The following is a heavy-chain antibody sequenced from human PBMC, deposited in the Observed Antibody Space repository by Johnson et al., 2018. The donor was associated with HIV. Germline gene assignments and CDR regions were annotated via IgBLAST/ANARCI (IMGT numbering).Heavy chain of an antibody. CDR1: GFTFTNFW. CDR3: ASPRAVAGGGAFDI. CDR2: IKQDGSEK. J-gene: IGHJ3*02. V-gene: IGHV3-7*02. Sequence: VQLVESGGGLVQPGGSLRLSCAASGFTFTNFWMSWVRQAPGKGLEWVADIKQDGSEKYYLDPVKGRFTISRDNSKNTLYLQMNSLRAEDTAVYYCASPRAVAGGGAFDIWGQGTMVTVSS. D-gene: IGHD6-19*01.